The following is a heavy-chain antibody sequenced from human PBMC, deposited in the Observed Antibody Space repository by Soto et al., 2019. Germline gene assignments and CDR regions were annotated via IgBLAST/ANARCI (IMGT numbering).Heavy chain of an antibody. CDR3: ARGTLGSSWLYYFDY. D-gene: IGHD6-13*01. CDR2: IKQDGSEK. V-gene: IGHV3-7*01. J-gene: IGHJ4*02. CDR1: GFTFSSYW. Sequence: VGSLRLSCAASGFTFSSYWMSWVRQAPGKGLEWVANIKQDGSEKYYVDSVKGRFTISRDNAKNSLYLQMNSLRAEDTAVYYCARGTLGSSWLYYFDYWGQGTLVTVSS.